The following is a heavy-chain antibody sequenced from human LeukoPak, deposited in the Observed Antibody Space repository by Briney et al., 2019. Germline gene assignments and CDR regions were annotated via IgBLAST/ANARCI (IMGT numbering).Heavy chain of an antibody. CDR1: GSTFSSYS. Sequence: GGSLRLSCAASGSTFSSYSMNWVRQAPGKGLEWVSSISSSSSYIYYADSVKGRFTISRDNAKNSLYLQMNSLRAEDTAVYYCASDSNGGNPDFDYWGQGTLVTVSS. CDR3: ASDSNGGNPDFDY. CDR2: ISSSSSYI. V-gene: IGHV3-21*01. J-gene: IGHJ4*02. D-gene: IGHD4-23*01.